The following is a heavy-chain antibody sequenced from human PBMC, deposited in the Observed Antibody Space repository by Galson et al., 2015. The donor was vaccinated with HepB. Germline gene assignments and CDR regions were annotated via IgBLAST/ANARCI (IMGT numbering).Heavy chain of an antibody. D-gene: IGHD3-22*01. CDR2: ISAYNGNT. Sequence: SVKVSCKASGYTFTSYGISWVRQAPGQGLEWMGWISAYNGNTNYAQKLQGRVTMTTDTSTSTAYMELRSLRSDDTAVYYCARDYYDSSGYSLEPDYWGQGTLVTVSS. CDR1: GYTFTSYG. V-gene: IGHV1-18*01. J-gene: IGHJ4*02. CDR3: ARDYYDSSGYSLEPDY.